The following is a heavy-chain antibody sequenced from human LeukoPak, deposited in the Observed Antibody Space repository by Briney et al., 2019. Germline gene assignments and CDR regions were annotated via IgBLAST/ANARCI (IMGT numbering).Heavy chain of an antibody. CDR1: GYTLTELS. J-gene: IGHJ4*02. CDR2: FDPEDGET. V-gene: IGHV1-24*01. Sequence: ASVKVSCKVSGYTLTELSMHWVRQAPGKGLEWMGGFDPEDGETIYAQKFQGRVTMTEDTSTDTAYMELSSLRSEDTAVYYCATDSTVRGYFDYWGQGTLVTVSS. CDR3: ATDSTVRGYFDY. D-gene: IGHD4-11*01.